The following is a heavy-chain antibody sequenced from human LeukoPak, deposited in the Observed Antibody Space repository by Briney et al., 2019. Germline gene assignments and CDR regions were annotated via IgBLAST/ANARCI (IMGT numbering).Heavy chain of an antibody. V-gene: IGHV4-59*01. CDR1: GDSISTYY. Sequence: SETLSLTCTVSGDSISTYYWSWIRLPPGKGLAWIGCISYDGSTHYNPSLKSRVTISVDTSKNQFSLKLTSLTAADTAVYYCARGWGSSWYYFDYWGQGTLVTVST. CDR2: ISYDGST. CDR3: ARGWGSSWYYFDY. J-gene: IGHJ4*02. D-gene: IGHD6-13*01.